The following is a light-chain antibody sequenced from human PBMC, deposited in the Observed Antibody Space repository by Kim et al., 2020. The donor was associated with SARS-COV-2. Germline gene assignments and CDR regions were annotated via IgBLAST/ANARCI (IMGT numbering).Light chain of an antibody. J-gene: IGLJ2*01. V-gene: IGLV1-40*01. CDR3: QSYDSSLSGWI. CDR2: GIT. CDR1: TTSHGGDDN. Sequence: ITSTRSTTSHGGDDNDNGCQPYPQKALKLLRFGITNRPSWVPGRLSGSRCGSSASLAITGLQAEDAADYYCQSYDSSLSGWIFGGGTKLTVL.